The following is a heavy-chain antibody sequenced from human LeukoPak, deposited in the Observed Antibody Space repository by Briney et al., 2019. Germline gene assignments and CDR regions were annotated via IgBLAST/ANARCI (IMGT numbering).Heavy chain of an antibody. CDR2: ISHIGRT. V-gene: IGHV4-59*11. J-gene: IGHJ3*02. Sequence: PSETLSLTCAVSGDSFSSHYWTWIRQSPGTGLEWIGYISHIGRTNYNPSLKSRVTISIDTSKNQFSLKLRSLTAVDPAVYYCARDLVTVTKGFDIWGQGTMVSVSS. CDR3: ARDLVTVTKGFDI. D-gene: IGHD4-17*01. CDR1: GDSFSSHY.